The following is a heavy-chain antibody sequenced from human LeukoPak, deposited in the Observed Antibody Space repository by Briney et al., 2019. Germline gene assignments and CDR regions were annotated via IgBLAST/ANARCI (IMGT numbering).Heavy chain of an antibody. D-gene: IGHD6-19*01. CDR1: GGSFSGYY. J-gene: IGHJ6*02. CDR2: INHSGST. Sequence: SETLSLTCAVYGGSFSGYYWSWIRQPPGKGLEWIEEINHSGSTNYNPSLKSRVTISVDTSKNQFSLKLSSVTAADTAVYYCARGKQWLVPGRSDYYYGMDVWGQGTTVTVSS. CDR3: ARGKQWLVPGRSDYYYGMDV. V-gene: IGHV4-34*01.